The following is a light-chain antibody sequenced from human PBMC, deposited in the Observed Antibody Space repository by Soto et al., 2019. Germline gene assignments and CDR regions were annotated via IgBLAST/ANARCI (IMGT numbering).Light chain of an antibody. CDR3: RSYRAYRPLEV. CDR2: DVT. CDR1: NTDFGGYNY. J-gene: IGLJ1*01. Sequence: QSVLTQPDSVSASLGESITISCTGTNTDFGGYNYVSWYQQHPGKAPKLVIYDVTSRPSGIPNRFSGSKSGFTASLTISGLQAEDDAHYFCRSYRAYRPLEVFVTGSKVTVL. V-gene: IGLV2-14*03.